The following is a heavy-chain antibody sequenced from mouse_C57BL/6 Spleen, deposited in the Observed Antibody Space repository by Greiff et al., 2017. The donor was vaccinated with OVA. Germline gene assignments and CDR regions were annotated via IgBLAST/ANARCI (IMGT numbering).Heavy chain of an antibody. CDR1: GYSITSGYD. V-gene: IGHV3-1*01. CDR2: ISYSGST. J-gene: IGHJ1*03. D-gene: IGHD2-12*01. CDR3: ARGYDGYWYFDV. Sequence: DVKLQESGPGMVKPSQSLSLTCTVTGYSITSGYDWHWIRHFPGNKLEWMGYISYSGSTNYNPSLKSRISITHDTSKNHFFLKLNSVTTEDTATDYCARGYDGYWYFDVWGTGTTVTVSS.